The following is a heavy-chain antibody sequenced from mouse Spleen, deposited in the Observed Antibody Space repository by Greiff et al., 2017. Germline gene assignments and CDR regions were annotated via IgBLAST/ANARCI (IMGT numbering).Heavy chain of an antibody. D-gene: IGHD2-4*01. V-gene: IGHV1-55*01. CDR1: GYTFTSYW. CDR3: ASYDYDNWYFDV. J-gene: IGHJ1*03. CDR2: IYPGSGST. Sequence: QVQLKQPGAELVKPGASVKMSCKASGYTFTSYWITWVKQRPGQGLEWIGDIYPGSGSTNYNEKFKSKATLTVDTSSSTAYMQLSSLTSEDSAVYYCASYDYDNWYFDVWGTGTTVTVSS.